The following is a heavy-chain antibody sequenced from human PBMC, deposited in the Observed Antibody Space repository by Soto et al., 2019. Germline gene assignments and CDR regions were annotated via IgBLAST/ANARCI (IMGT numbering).Heavy chain of an antibody. J-gene: IGHJ3*02. Sequence: GGSLRLSCAASGFTFSSYAMHWVRQAPGKGLEYVSAISSNGGSTYYANSVKGRFTISRDNSKNTLYLQMGSLRAEDMDVYYCARGRRWLVNDAFDIWGQGTMVTVSS. CDR3: ARGRRWLVNDAFDI. D-gene: IGHD6-19*01. V-gene: IGHV3-64*01. CDR2: ISSNGGST. CDR1: GFTFSSYA.